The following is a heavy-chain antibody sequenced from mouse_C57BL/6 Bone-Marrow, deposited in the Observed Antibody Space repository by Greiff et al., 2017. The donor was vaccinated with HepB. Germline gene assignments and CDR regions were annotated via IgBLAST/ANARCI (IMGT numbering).Heavy chain of an antibody. CDR1: GYTFTSYG. CDR2: IYPRSGNT. D-gene: IGHD1-1*01. CDR3: ATGFITTVVH. J-gene: IGHJ3*01. V-gene: IGHV1-81*01. Sequence: QVQLQQSGAELARPGASVKLSCKASGYTFTSYGISWVKQRTGQGLEWIGEIYPRSGNTYYNEKFKGKATLTADKSSSTAYMELRSLTSEDAAVYFCATGFITTVVHWGQGTLVTVSA.